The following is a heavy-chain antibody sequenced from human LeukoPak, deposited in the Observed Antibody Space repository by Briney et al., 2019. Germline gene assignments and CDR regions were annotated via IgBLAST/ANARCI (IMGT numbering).Heavy chain of an antibody. V-gene: IGHV3-48*01. CDR2: ISSSSTI. Sequence: PGGSLRLSCAASGFTFSSYSMNWVRQAPGKGLEWVSYISSSSTIYYADSVKGRFTISRDNAKNSLYLQMNNLRTEDTAVYYCVSFYETNWGRGTLVTVSS. CDR3: VSFYETN. CDR1: GFTFSSYS. J-gene: IGHJ4*02. D-gene: IGHD2-2*01.